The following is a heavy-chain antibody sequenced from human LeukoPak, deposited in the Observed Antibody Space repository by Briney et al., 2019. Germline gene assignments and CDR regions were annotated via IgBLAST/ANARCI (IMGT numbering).Heavy chain of an antibody. J-gene: IGHJ5*02. CDR3: ARDSGTTGEVKFDP. Sequence: SETLSLTCTVSGGFINSYWSWIRQPAGKGLEWIGRISGSGTITYNPALQSRLTISIDTSKNQFSLKLMSVTAADTAVYYCARDSGTTGEVKFDPWGQGTLVTVSS. D-gene: IGHD3-10*01. CDR1: GGFINSY. V-gene: IGHV4-4*07. CDR2: ISGSGTI.